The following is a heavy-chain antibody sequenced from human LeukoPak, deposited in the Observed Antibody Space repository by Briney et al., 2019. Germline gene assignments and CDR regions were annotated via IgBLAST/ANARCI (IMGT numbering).Heavy chain of an antibody. CDR2: ISSSSYI. V-gene: IGHV3-21*01. CDR1: GFTFSSYR. Sequence: GGSLRLSCAASGFTFSSYRMNWVRQAPGKGLEWVSSISSSSYIYYADSVKGRFTISGDNAKNSLYLQMNSLRAEDTAVYYCASGRAIRGPDYWGQGTLVTVSS. D-gene: IGHD3-10*01. J-gene: IGHJ4*02. CDR3: ASGRAIRGPDY.